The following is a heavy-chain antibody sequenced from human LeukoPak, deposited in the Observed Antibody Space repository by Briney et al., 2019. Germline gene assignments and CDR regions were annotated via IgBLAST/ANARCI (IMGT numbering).Heavy chain of an antibody. J-gene: IGHJ4*02. CDR1: GYTFTGYY. D-gene: IGHD5-18*01. Sequence: ASVKVSCKASGYTFTGYYMHWVRQAPGQGLEWMGWINPNSGGTNYAQKFQGWVTMTRDTSISTAYMELSRLRSDDTAVYYCARGRGYNYGTPDYWGQGTLVTVSS. CDR3: ARGRGYNYGTPDY. V-gene: IGHV1-2*04. CDR2: INPNSGGT.